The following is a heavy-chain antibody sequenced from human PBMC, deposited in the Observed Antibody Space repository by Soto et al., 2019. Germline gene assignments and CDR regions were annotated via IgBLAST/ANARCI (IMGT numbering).Heavy chain of an antibody. CDR3: ARDSKASMVRGVFDY. J-gene: IGHJ4*02. Sequence: ASVKVSCKASGYTFTSYAMHWVRQAPGQRLEWMGWISAYNGNTNYAQKLQGRVTMTTDTSTSTAYMELRSLRSDDTAVYYCARDSKASMVRGVFDYWGQGTLVTVSS. D-gene: IGHD3-10*01. CDR1: GYTFTSYA. V-gene: IGHV1-18*01. CDR2: ISAYNGNT.